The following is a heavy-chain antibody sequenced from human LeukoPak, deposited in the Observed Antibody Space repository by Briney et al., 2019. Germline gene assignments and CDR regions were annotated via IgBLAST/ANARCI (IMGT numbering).Heavy chain of an antibody. Sequence: ASVNVSCKVSGYTLTELSMHWVRQAPGKGRAWMGGFDPEDGETIYARKFQGRVTMTEDTSTDTAYMELSSLGSDDTAVYYCATAVAEAFLDPWGQGTLVTASS. CDR2: FDPEDGET. J-gene: IGHJ5*02. D-gene: IGHD6-19*01. CDR1: GYTLTELS. V-gene: IGHV1-24*01. CDR3: ATAVAEAFLDP.